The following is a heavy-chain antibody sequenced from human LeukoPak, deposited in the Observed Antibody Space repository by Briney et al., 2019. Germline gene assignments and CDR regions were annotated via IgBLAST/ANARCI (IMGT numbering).Heavy chain of an antibody. D-gene: IGHD4-17*01. CDR1: GGSISSYY. J-gene: IGHJ3*02. Sequence: PSETLSLTCTVSGGSISSYYWSWIRQPPGKGLEWIGYIYYSGSTNYNPSLNSRVTISVDTSKNQFSMKLSSVTAADTAVYYCAVLRAGGDTFDIWGQGTMVTVSS. V-gene: IGHV4-59*01. CDR3: AVLRAGGDTFDI. CDR2: IYYSGST.